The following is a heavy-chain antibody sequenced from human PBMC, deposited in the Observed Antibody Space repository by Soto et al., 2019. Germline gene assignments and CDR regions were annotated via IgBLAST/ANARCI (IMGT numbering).Heavy chain of an antibody. V-gene: IGHV4-30-4*01. Sequence: SETLSLTCTVSGGSIISGDYYWSWIRQPPGKGLAWIGYIYYSGSTYYNPSLKSRVTISVDTSKNQFSLKLSSVTAADTAVYYCARMITGTTALPDYWGQGTLVTVSS. CDR2: IYYSGST. D-gene: IGHD1-7*01. CDR3: ARMITGTTALPDY. CDR1: GGSIISGDYY. J-gene: IGHJ4*02.